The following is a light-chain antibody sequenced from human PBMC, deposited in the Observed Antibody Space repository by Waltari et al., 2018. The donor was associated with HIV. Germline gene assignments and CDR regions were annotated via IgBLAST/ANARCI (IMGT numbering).Light chain of an antibody. J-gene: IGKJ2*01. Sequence: DIVVTQSPATLSVSPGERATLSCRASQSISFNLAWYQKKPGQAPRLLIYAASARATGIPARFSGSGSGTEFTLTISSLQSEDFAVYYCQQYNDWPLTFGQGTKLEIK. CDR2: AAS. CDR1: QSISFN. CDR3: QQYNDWPLT. V-gene: IGKV3-15*01.